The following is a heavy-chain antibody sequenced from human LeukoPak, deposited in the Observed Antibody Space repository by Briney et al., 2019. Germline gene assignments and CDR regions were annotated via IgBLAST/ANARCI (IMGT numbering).Heavy chain of an antibody. V-gene: IGHV4-39*07. J-gene: IGHJ4*02. CDR1: GGSISSSSYY. CDR3: ARGGELLPSLGY. D-gene: IGHD1-26*01. CDR2: IYYSGST. Sequence: SSETLSLTCTVSGGSISSSSYYWGWIRQPPGKGLEWIGSIYYSGSTYYNPSLKSRVTISVDTSKNQFSLKLSSVTAADTAVYYCARGGELLPSLGYWGQGTLVTVSS.